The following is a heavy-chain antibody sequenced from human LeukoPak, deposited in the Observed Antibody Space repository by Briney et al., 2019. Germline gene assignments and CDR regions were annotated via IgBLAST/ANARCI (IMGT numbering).Heavy chain of an antibody. CDR2: ISWNSVNI. Sequence: GRSLRLSCAASGFTLDDYAMHWVRQAPGKGLEGVSGISWNSVNIGYADSVKGRFTISRDNAKNSLYLQMNSLRAEDMALYYCAKGTMIVVAVGDYFDYWGQGTLVTVSS. CDR1: GFTLDDYA. J-gene: IGHJ4*02. D-gene: IGHD3-22*01. V-gene: IGHV3-9*03. CDR3: AKGTMIVVAVGDYFDY.